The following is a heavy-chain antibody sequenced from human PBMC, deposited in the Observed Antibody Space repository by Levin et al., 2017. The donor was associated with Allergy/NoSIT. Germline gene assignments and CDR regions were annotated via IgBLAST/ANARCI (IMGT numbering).Heavy chain of an antibody. J-gene: IGHJ4*02. CDR3: VKGDYSSGSPSRFDY. D-gene: IGHD6-19*01. Sequence: GGSLRLSCAASGFTFSSYAMSWVRQAPGKGLEWVSVISSGGDTTHYADSVKGRFTISRDDSKNTLYLQMNSLRAEDTAVYYCVKGDYSSGSPSRFDYWGQGTLVTVSS. V-gene: IGHV3-23*01. CDR1: GFTFSSYA. CDR2: ISSGGDTT.